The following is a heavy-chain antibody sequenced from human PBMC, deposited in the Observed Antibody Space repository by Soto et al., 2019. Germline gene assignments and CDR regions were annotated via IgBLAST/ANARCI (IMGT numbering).Heavy chain of an antibody. J-gene: IGHJ4*02. D-gene: IGHD6-6*01. V-gene: IGHV1-69*13. CDR1: GGTFSSYA. Sequence: SVKVYCKASGGTFSSYAISWVRQAPGQGLEWMGGIIPIFGTANYAQKFQGRVTITADESTSTAHMELSSLRSEDTAVYYCARDQWSIAARPSLFDYWGQGTLVTV. CDR2: IIPIFGTA. CDR3: ARDQWSIAARPSLFDY.